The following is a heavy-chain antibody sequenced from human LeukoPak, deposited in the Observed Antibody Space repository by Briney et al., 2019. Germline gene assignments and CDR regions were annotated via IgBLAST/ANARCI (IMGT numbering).Heavy chain of an antibody. D-gene: IGHD4-23*01. CDR1: GGSISSYY. J-gene: IGHJ4*02. CDR2: IYYSGST. Sequence: SETLSLTCTVSGGSISSYYWSWIRQPPGKGLEWIGYIYYSGSTNYNPSLKSRVTISVDTSKNQFSLKLSSVTAADTAVYYCARGGTVAESFDYWGQGTLVTVSS. CDR3: ARGGTVAESFDY. V-gene: IGHV4-59*01.